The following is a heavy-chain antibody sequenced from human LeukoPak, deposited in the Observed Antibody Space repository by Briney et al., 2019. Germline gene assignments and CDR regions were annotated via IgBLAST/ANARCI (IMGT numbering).Heavy chain of an antibody. V-gene: IGHV1-58*01. CDR1: GFTFTSSA. CDR2: IVVGSGNT. J-gene: IGHJ4*02. D-gene: IGHD3-22*01. Sequence: RWASVKVSCKASGFTFTSSAVQWVRQARGQRLEWIGWIVVGSGNTNYAQKFQERVTITRDMSTSTAYMELSSLRSEDTAVYYCAADLDDSSGYVLDYWGQGTLVTISS. CDR3: AADLDDSSGYVLDY.